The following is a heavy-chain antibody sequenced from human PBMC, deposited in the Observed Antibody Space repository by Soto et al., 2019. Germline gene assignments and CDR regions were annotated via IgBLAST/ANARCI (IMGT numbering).Heavy chain of an antibody. D-gene: IGHD2-8*01. CDR3: ARVRCFNGLCHTADYGMDV. CDR2: IIPSSGTT. V-gene: IGHV1-69*13. Sequence: SVKVSCKASGDVFRSYGINWVRQAPGQGLEWMGGIIPSSGTTNDAQKFQGRVAITADESTDTVDMEMSRLSSEDTAVYFCARVRCFNGLCHTADYGMDVWGQGTTVNVSS. J-gene: IGHJ6*02. CDR1: GDVFRSYG.